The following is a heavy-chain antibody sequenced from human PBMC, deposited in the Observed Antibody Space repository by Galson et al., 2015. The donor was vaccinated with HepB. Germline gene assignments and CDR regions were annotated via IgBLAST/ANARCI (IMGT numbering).Heavy chain of an antibody. CDR3: ARGDGGHFDY. J-gene: IGHJ4*02. CDR1: GFIFSSSW. V-gene: IGHV3-74*01. D-gene: IGHD3-16*01. CDR2: INRDGSTT. Sequence: SLRLSCAASGFIFSSSWMHWVRQAPGEGLVWVSRINRDGSTTNYADSVKGRFAISRDNGKNTLYLQMNSLRAEDTAVYYCARGDGGHFDYWSQGTLVTVSS.